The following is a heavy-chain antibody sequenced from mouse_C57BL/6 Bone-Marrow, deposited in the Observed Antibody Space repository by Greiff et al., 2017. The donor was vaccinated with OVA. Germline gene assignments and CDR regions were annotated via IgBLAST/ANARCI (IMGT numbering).Heavy chain of an antibody. CDR1: GYTFTSYW. V-gene: IGHV1-55*01. J-gene: IGHJ4*01. D-gene: IGHD1-1*01. Sequence: VQLQQPGAELVKPGASVKMSCKASGYTFTSYWITWVKQRPGQGLEWIGDNYPGSGRTNYNEKFKSTAPLTVDPSSRKAYMQLSSLTSEDSAVYYCARSGITTVEGDFAMDDWGQGTSVTVSS. CDR2: NYPGSGRT. CDR3: ARSGITTVEGDFAMDD.